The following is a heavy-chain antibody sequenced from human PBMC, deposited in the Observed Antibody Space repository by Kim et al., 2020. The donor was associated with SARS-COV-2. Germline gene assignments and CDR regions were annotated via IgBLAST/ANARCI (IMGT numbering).Heavy chain of an antibody. V-gene: IGHV1-2*02. D-gene: IGHD3-3*01. CDR3: ARGGGFLEWSKGYAFDI. J-gene: IGHJ3*02. Sequence: FQGRVTMTRDTSISTAYMELSRLRSDDTAVYYCARGGGFLEWSKGYAFDIWGQGTMVTVSS.